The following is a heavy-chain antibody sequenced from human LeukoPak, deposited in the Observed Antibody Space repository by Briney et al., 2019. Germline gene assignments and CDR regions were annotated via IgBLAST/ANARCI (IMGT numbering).Heavy chain of an antibody. CDR1: GFTFSTSW. V-gene: IGHV3-30*18. CDR2: ISYDGSNK. Sequence: GGSLRLSCAASGFTFSTSWMSWVRQAPGKGLEWVAVISYDGSNKYYADSVKGRFTISRDNSKNTLYLQMNSLRAEDTAVYYCAKDRILWFGELFGIDYWGQGTLVTVSS. J-gene: IGHJ4*02. D-gene: IGHD3-10*01. CDR3: AKDRILWFGELFGIDY.